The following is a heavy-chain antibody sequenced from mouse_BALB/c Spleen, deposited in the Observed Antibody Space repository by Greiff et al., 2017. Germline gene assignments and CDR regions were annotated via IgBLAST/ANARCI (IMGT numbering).Heavy chain of an antibody. CDR3: ARVGITTTYFDY. J-gene: IGHJ2*01. Sequence: QVQLQQSGPGLVAPSQSLSITCTVSGFSLTGYGVNWVRQPPGKGLEWLGMIWGDGSTDYNSALKSRLSISKDNSKSQVFLKMNSLQTDDTARYYCARVGITTTYFDYWGQGTTLTVSS. V-gene: IGHV2-6-7*01. D-gene: IGHD1-2*01. CDR2: IWGDGST. CDR1: GFSLTGYG.